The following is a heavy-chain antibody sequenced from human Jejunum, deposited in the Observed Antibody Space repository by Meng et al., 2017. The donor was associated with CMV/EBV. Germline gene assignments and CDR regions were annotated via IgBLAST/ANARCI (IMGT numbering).Heavy chain of an antibody. CDR3: ARDRDILTGPFFLDY. J-gene: IGHJ4*02. V-gene: IGHV3-11*04. Sequence: GFTFSDYYMTWVRQAPGKGLEWVSYIDSSGSNMYYGDSVKGRFTISRDNAKNSLYLQMNSLIADDTAVYYCARDRDILTGPFFLDYWGQGTLVTVSS. CDR2: IDSSGSNM. D-gene: IGHD3-9*01. CDR1: GFTFSDYY.